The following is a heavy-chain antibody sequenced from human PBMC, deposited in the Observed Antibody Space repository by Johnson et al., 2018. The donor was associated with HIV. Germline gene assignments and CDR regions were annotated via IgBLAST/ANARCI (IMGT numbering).Heavy chain of an antibody. D-gene: IGHD6-13*01. CDR2: ISNSGSTI. Sequence: QVQLMESGGGLVKPGGSLRLSCAASGFTFSDYYMSWIRQAPGKGLEWVSYISNSGSTIYYADSVKGRFTISRDNAKKLLYLQMNSLRAEDTAVYYCAKCIWGSSLIDVFDIWGQGTMVTVSS. CDR3: AKCIWGSSLIDVFDI. V-gene: IGHV3-11*04. CDR1: GFTFSDYY. J-gene: IGHJ3*02.